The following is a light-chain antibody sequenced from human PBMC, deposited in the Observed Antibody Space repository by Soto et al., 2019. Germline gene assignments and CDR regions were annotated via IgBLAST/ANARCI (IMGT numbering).Light chain of an antibody. CDR2: STS. Sequence: ELVCTPSXGNRSFSPGERAPLSCRASQSVSSYLAWYQQTPGQPPRLLIYSTSNRATGPPARFSGSGSGTDFPPTISSLAPEDFAVYYCKQRSARVNVGQGNQLEI. CDR3: KQRSARVN. V-gene: IGKV3-11*01. CDR1: QSVSSY. J-gene: IGKJ5*01.